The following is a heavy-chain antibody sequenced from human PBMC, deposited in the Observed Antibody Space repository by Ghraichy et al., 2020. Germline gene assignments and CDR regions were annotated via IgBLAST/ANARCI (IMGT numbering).Heavy chain of an antibody. V-gene: IGHV1-46*01. Sequence: ASVKVSCKASGYTFTSYYMHWVRQAPGQGLEWMGIINPSGGSTSYAQKFQGRVTMTRDTSTSTVYMELSSLRSEDTAVYYCAREAITMIVVFGMDVWGQGTTVTVSS. CDR2: INPSGGST. D-gene: IGHD3-22*01. CDR3: AREAITMIVVFGMDV. CDR1: GYTFTSYY. J-gene: IGHJ6*02.